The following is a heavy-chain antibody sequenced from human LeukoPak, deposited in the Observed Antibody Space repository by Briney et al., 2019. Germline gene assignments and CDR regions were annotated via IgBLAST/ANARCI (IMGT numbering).Heavy chain of an antibody. CDR1: GVSISSSNSY. J-gene: IGHJ5*02. CDR3: ARGCTDIAARTNWFDP. Sequence: NPSETPSLTCTVSGVSISSSNSYWGWIRQPPGKGLEWIGSIYYSGSTNYNPSLKSRVTISVDTSKNQFSLKLGSVTAADTAVYYCARGCTDIAARTNWFDPWGQGTLVTVSS. CDR2: IYYSGST. V-gene: IGHV4-39*07. D-gene: IGHD6-6*01.